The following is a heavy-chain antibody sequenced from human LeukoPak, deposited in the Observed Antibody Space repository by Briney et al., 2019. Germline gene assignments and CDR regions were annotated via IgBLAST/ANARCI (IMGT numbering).Heavy chain of an antibody. Sequence: GGSLRLSCAASGFTFSSYGMHWVRQAPGKGLEWVAVISYDGSNKYYADSVKGRFTISRDNSKNTLYLQMNSLRAEDTAVYYCAKIGYSSISRGNRWAFDIWGQGTMVTVSS. J-gene: IGHJ3*02. D-gene: IGHD6-13*01. V-gene: IGHV3-30*18. CDR3: AKIGYSSISRGNRWAFDI. CDR1: GFTFSSYG. CDR2: ISYDGSNK.